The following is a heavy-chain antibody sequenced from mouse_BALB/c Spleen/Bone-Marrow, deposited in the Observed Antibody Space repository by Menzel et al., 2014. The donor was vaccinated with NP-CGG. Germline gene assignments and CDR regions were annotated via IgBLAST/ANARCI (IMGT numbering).Heavy chain of an antibody. D-gene: IGHD2-1*01. CDR1: GISIATGNYR. CDR2: IYYSGTI. V-gene: IGHV3-5*02. Sequence: ESGPGLVKPSQTVSLICTVTGISIATGNYRWSWIRQFPGNKLEWIGYIYYSGTITYNPSLTSRTTITRDTSRNQFSLEMNSLTAEDTATYYCARYGNYFDYWGQGTTLTVSS. CDR3: ARYGNYFDY. J-gene: IGHJ2*01.